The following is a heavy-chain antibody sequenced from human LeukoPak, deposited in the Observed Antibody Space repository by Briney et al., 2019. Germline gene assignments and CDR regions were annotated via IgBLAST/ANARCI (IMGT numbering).Heavy chain of an antibody. D-gene: IGHD4-17*01. J-gene: IGHJ2*01. CDR2: IYTSGST. Sequence: SETLSLTCTVSGGSISSYYWSWIRQPAGKGLEWIGRIYTSGSTNYNPSLKSRVTMSVDTSKNQFSLKLSSVTAADTAVYYCARHLPSDGDYPTYWYFDLWGRGTLVTVSS. CDR3: ARHLPSDGDYPTYWYFDL. V-gene: IGHV4-4*07. CDR1: GGSISSYY.